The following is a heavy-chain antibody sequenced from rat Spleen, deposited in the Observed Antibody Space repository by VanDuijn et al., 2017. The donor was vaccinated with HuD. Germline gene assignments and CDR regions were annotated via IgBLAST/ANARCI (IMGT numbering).Heavy chain of an antibody. V-gene: IGHV5-29*01. Sequence: EVQLAESGGGLVQPGRSLKLSCAASGFTFSDYYMAWVRQAPTKGLEWVATISYDGSSTYYRDSVKGRFTISRDNAKSTLYLQMDSLRSEDTATYYCARHLGYNSDVMDAWGQGASVTVSS. D-gene: IGHD1-4*01. CDR3: ARHLGYNSDVMDA. CDR1: GFTFSDYY. CDR2: ISYDGSST. J-gene: IGHJ4*01.